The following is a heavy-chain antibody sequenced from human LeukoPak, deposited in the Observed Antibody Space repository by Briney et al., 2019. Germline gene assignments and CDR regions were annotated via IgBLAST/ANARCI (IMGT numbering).Heavy chain of an antibody. D-gene: IGHD4/OR15-4a*01. J-gene: IGHJ4*01. V-gene: IGHV4-59*01. CDR1: GDSISTYY. CDR3: ARSASFFDY. Sequence: ASETLSLTCAVSGDSISTYYWSWIRQPPGKGLEWIGYVYYSGSTNYNPSLKSRVTISVDTSKNQFSLKLSSLTAADTAVYYCARSASFFDYWGQGTLVTVSS. CDR2: VYYSGST.